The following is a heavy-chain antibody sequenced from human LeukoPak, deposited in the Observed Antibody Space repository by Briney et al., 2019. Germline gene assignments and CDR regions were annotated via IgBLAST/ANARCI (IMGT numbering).Heavy chain of an antibody. D-gene: IGHD6-19*01. V-gene: IGHV4-59*01. CDR2: IYYSGST. Sequence: SETLSLTCTVSGGSISSYYWYWIRQPPGKGLEWIGYIYYSGSTNYNPSLESRVTISVDTSKNQFSLKLSSVTAADTAVYYCARGTSIAVADPFDYRGQGTLVTVSS. J-gene: IGHJ4*02. CDR1: GGSISSYY. CDR3: ARGTSIAVADPFDY.